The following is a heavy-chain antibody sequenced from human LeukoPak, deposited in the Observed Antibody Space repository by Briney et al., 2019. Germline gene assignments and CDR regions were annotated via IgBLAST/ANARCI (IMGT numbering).Heavy chain of an antibody. CDR2: IYWDDDK. CDR1: GFSLSTSGVG. D-gene: IGHD3-10*01. Sequence: SGPTLVNPTQTLTLTCTFSGFSLSTSGVGVGWIHQPPGKALEWLALIYWDDDKRYSPSLKSRLTITKDTSKNQVVLTMTNMDPVDTATYYCARYYGSGSYNWFDPWGQGTLVTVFS. V-gene: IGHV2-5*02. CDR3: ARYYGSGSYNWFDP. J-gene: IGHJ5*02.